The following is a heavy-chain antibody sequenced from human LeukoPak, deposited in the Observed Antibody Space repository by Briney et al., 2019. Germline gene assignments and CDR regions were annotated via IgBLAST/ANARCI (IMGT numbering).Heavy chain of an antibody. CDR1: GFTFSNYC. J-gene: IGHJ4*02. Sequence: GGTLRLSCEASGFTFSNYCMHWVRHAPGKGLMWVSQISTDGSQTFYADSVKGRFTISRGNAKNTLFLQMDSLRPEDTAVYYCVRSLRSADFWGQGTLVTVSS. CDR2: ISTDGSQT. CDR3: VRSLRSADF. V-gene: IGHV3-74*01.